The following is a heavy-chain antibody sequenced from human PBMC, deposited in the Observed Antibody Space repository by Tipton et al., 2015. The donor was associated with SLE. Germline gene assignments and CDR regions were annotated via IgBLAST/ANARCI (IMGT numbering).Heavy chain of an antibody. CDR2: INPNSGGT. Sequence: QLVQSGPEVKKPGASVKVSCKASGYTFTGYYMHWVRQAPGQGLEWMGWINPNSGGTNYAQKFQGRVTMTRDTSISTAYMELSRLTSAVTAVYYCARGAPIQGVVPAARNILDYWGQGTLVTVTS. CDR3: ARGAPIQGVVPAARNILDY. CDR1: GYTFTGYY. D-gene: IGHD2-2*01. J-gene: IGHJ4*02. V-gene: IGHV1-2*02.